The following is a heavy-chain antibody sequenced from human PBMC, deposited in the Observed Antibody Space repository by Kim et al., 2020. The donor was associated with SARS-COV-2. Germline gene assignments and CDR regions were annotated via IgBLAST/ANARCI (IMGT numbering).Heavy chain of an antibody. V-gene: IGHV4-34*01. CDR2: INHSGST. J-gene: IGHJ6*02. D-gene: IGHD2-15*01. CDR1: GGSFSGYY. Sequence: SETLSLTCAVYGGSFSGYYWSWIRQPPGKGLEWIGEINHSGSTNYNPSLKSRVTISVDTSKNQFSLKLSSVTAADTAVYYCARDCKDGMDVWGQGTTVTVSS. CDR3: ARDCKDGMDV.